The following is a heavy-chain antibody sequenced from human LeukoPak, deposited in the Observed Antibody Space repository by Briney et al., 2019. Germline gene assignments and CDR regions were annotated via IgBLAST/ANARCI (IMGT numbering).Heavy chain of an antibody. J-gene: IGHJ4*02. V-gene: IGHV4-34*01. CDR1: SGSFSGYY. Sequence: SETLSLTCAVYSGSFSGYYWSWIRQPPGKGLEWIGEINHSGSTNYNPSPTSRVTISVDTSKNQFSLKVSSVTAAGTAVYYCARGGRWGQGNWGQGSLVTVSS. D-gene: IGHD5-24*01. CDR2: INHSGST. CDR3: ARGGRWGQGN.